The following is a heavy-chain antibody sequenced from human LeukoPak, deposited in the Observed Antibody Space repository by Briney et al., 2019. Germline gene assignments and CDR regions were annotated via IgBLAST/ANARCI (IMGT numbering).Heavy chain of an antibody. D-gene: IGHD3-10*01. CDR2: ISSSSSYT. CDR3: ARDGNFYYGPGSYCDY. Sequence: PGGSLRLSCAASGFTFSDLYMSCIRQAPGKGLEWVSYISSSSSYTNYADSVKGRFTISRDNAKNSLYLQTNSLRAEDTALYYCARDGNFYYGPGSYCDYWGQGTLVTVSS. V-gene: IGHV3-11*06. CDR1: GFTFSDLY. J-gene: IGHJ4*02.